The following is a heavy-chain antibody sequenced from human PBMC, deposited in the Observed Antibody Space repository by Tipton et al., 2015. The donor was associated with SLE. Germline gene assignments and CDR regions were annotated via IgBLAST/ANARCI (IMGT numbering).Heavy chain of an antibody. CDR3: ARDRQLNYFDY. CDR1: GFTFTSYA. D-gene: IGHD6-6*01. CDR2: ISYDGTNK. Sequence: SLRLSCAASGFTFTSYALHWVRQAPGKGLEWVAIISYDGTNKYYADSVRGRFTISRDNSKNTLNLQMNSLRAEDTAVYYCARDRQLNYFDYWGQGTLVTVSS. V-gene: IGHV3-30*04. J-gene: IGHJ4*02.